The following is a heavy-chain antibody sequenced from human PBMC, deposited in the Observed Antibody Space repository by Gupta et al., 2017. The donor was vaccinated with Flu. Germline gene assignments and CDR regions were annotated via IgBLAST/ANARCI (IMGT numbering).Heavy chain of an antibody. CDR1: GFTFSGNA. V-gene: IGHV3-33*01. Sequence: QVQLVESGGGVVQPGRPLRLSCAASGFTFSGNAMHWVRQAPGKGLEWVAIIWYDGSKEYYADSVKGRCSISRDNSKNILYLKMNSLTAEDSAVYYGARDFCSSTSCYSFHFDSWGQGTLVTVSS. CDR3: ARDFCSSTSCYSFHFDS. D-gene: IGHD2-2*01. J-gene: IGHJ4*02. CDR2: IWYDGSKE.